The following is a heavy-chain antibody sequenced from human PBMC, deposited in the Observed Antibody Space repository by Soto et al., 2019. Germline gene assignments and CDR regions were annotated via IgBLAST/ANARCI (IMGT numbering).Heavy chain of an antibody. D-gene: IGHD3-22*01. CDR2: IIPIFGTA. J-gene: IGHJ4*02. CDR1: GGTFSSYA. CDR3: ARVNRDYYDSSGYSRPFDY. Sequence: SVKVSCKASGGTFSSYAISWVRQAPGQGLEWMGGIIPIFGTANYAQKFQGRVTITADESTSTAYMELSSLRSEDTAVYYCARVNRDYYDSSGYSRPFDYWGQGTPVTVSS. V-gene: IGHV1-69*13.